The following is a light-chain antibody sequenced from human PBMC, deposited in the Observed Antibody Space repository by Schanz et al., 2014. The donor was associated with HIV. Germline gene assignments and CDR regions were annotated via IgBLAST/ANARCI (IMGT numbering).Light chain of an antibody. CDR2: KAS. J-gene: IGKJ2*02. CDR3: QHYYSYPWT. Sequence: DIQMTQSPSTLSASVGDRVTITCRASQNIDNWLAWYQQKPGKAPKVLIYKASTLESGVPSTFRGSGSGTDFTLTISSLQPDDFATYYCQHYYSYPWTFGQGTELEIK. CDR1: QNIDNW. V-gene: IGKV1-5*03.